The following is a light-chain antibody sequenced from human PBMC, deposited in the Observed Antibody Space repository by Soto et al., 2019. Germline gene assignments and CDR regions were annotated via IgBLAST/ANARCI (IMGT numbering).Light chain of an antibody. CDR2: QVS. J-gene: IGKJ1*01. Sequence: IVLTQTPLSSPVTLGQPASFSCRSAASLLHSDGNTYLSWLHQRPVQPPRLLIYQVSKRFPGVTDRISGSGAGTNFTLRISRVESEDAGTYFCMQSSQLRTFGQGTKVDSK. V-gene: IGKV2-24*01. CDR3: MQSSQLRT. CDR1: ASLLHSDGNTY.